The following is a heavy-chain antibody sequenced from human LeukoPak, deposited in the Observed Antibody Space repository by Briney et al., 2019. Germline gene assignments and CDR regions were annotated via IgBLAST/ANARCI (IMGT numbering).Heavy chain of an antibody. D-gene: IGHD2-15*01. CDR3: TSDPPDIVVVVAATKVDY. V-gene: IGHV3-30*03. Sequence: GGSLRLSCAASGFTFSSYGMHWVRQAPGKGLEWVAVISYDGSNKYYADSVKGRFTISRDNSKNTLYLQMNSLRAEDTAVYYCTSDPPDIVVVVAATKVDYWGQGTLVTVSS. CDR2: ISYDGSNK. J-gene: IGHJ4*02. CDR1: GFTFSSYG.